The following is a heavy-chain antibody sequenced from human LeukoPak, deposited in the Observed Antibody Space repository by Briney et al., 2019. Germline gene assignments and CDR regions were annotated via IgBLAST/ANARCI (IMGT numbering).Heavy chain of an antibody. CDR3: ARDFPYYDSPNDAFDI. D-gene: IGHD3-22*01. CDR1: GFTFSSYS. Sequence: PGGSLRLSCAASGFTFSSYSMNWVRQAPGKGLEWVSSISSSSSCIYYADSWKGRFTIYREHEKNSLYLKMNSLRAEDTAVYSCARDFPYYDSPNDAFDIWGQGTMVTVSS. CDR2: ISSSSSCI. J-gene: IGHJ3*02. V-gene: IGHV3-21*01.